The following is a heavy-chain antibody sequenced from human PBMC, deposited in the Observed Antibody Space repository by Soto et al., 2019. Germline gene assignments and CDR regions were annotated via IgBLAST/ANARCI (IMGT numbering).Heavy chain of an antibody. CDR2: IIPIFGTA. J-gene: IGHJ6*02. D-gene: IGHD3-3*01. CDR1: GGTFSSYA. Sequence: VASVKVSCKASGGTFSSYAISWVRQAPGQGLEWMGGIIPIFGTANYAQKFQGRVTITADESTSTAYMELSSLRSEDTAVYYCASENTIFGGPYYYGMDVWGQGTTVTVSS. V-gene: IGHV1-69*13. CDR3: ASENTIFGGPYYYGMDV.